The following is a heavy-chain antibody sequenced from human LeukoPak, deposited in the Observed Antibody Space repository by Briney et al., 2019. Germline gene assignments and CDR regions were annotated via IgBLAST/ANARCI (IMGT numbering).Heavy chain of an antibody. CDR3: ARALRGIAAAASRFYYYYMDV. J-gene: IGHJ6*03. Sequence: ASVKVSCKASGYTFTSYDINWVRQATGQGLEWMGWMNPNSGNTGYAQKFQGRVTMTRNTSISTAYMELSSLRPEDTAVYYCARALRGIAAAASRFYYYYMDVWGKGTTVTVSS. V-gene: IGHV1-8*01. CDR1: GYTFTSYD. CDR2: MNPNSGNT. D-gene: IGHD6-13*01.